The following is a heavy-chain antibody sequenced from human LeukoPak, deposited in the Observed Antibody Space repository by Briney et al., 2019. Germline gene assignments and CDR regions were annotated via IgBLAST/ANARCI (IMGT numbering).Heavy chain of an antibody. V-gene: IGHV4-59*01. CDR1: GGSISGYY. J-gene: IGHJ6*02. D-gene: IGHD2-2*01. CDR3: ARELFYCSSTSCYSYGMDV. Sequence: PSETLSLTCTVPGGSISGYYWSWIRQPPGKGLEWIGYIYYSGSTNYNPSLKSRVTISVDTSKNQFSLKLSSVTAADTAVYYCARELFYCSSTSCYSYGMDVWGQGTTVTVSS. CDR2: IYYSGST.